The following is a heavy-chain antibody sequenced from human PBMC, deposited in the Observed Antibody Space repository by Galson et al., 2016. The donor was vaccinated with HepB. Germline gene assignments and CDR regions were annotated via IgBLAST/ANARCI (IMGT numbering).Heavy chain of an antibody. J-gene: IGHJ4*02. CDR2: ISFDESDK. CDR1: GFTFSSYP. V-gene: IGHV3-30*03. Sequence: SLRLSCAVSGFTFSSYPMHWVRQAPGKGLEWVAVISFDESDKYYADFVRGRFTISRDNSKNTLYLQMNSLRAEDTAVYYWARVRGRRGPAALDSWGQGTRVTVSS. CDR3: ARVRGRRGPAALDS. D-gene: IGHD2-2*01.